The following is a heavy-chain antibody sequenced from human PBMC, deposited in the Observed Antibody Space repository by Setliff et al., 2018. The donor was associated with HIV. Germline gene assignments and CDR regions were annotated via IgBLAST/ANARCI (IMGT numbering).Heavy chain of an antibody. CDR2: IVVGSDNT. J-gene: IGHJ6*03. D-gene: IGHD3-10*01. CDR1: GFTFTSSA. V-gene: IGHV1-58*02. Sequence: SVKVSCKASGFTFTSSAMQWVRQARGQRLEWIGWIVVGSDNTNYAQKFQERVTITRGLSTSTAYMELSSLRSEDTAVYYCAAASNRRVRGVNLHYYYYMDVWGKGTTVTVSS. CDR3: AAASNRRVRGVNLHYYYYMDV.